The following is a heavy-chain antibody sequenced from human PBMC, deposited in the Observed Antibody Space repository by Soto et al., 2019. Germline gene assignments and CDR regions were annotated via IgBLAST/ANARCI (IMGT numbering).Heavy chain of an antibody. CDR3: ARDTKGLRAFDI. CDR2: IYYSGST. D-gene: IGHD2-8*01. CDR1: GGSISSYY. V-gene: IGHV4-59*12. Sequence: PSETLSLTCTVSGGSISSYYWSWIRQPPGKGLEWIGYIYYSGSTNYNPSLKSRVTISVDTSKNQFSLKLSSVTAADTAVYYCARDTKGLRAFDIWGQGTMVTVAS. J-gene: IGHJ3*02.